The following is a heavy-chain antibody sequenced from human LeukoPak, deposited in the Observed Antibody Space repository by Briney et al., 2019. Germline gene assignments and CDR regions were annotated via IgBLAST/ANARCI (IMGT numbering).Heavy chain of an antibody. Sequence: GGSLRLSCAASEFSVGSNYMTWVRQAPGKGLEWVANIKQDGSEKYYVDSVKGRFTISRDNAKNSLYLQMNSLRAEDTAVYYCARESMITFGGVIVNPFDPWGQGTLVTVSS. D-gene: IGHD3-16*02. V-gene: IGHV3-7*01. CDR2: IKQDGSEK. CDR1: EFSVGSNY. J-gene: IGHJ5*02. CDR3: ARESMITFGGVIVNPFDP.